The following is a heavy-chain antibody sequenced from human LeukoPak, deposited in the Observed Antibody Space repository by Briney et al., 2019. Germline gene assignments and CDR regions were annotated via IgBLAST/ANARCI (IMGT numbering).Heavy chain of an antibody. V-gene: IGHV3-21*01. D-gene: IGHD4-23*01. CDR1: GFTFNSYT. CDR3: ARDGTYAGNSVPFDI. J-gene: IGHJ3*02. CDR2: ISSSSSRSSYI. Sequence: PGGSLRLSCAASGFTFNSYTMNWVRQAPGKGLEWVSSISSSSSRSSYIYYADSVKGRFTISRDNAKNSLYLQMNSLRAEDTAVYYCARDGTYAGNSVPFDIWGQGTMVTVSS.